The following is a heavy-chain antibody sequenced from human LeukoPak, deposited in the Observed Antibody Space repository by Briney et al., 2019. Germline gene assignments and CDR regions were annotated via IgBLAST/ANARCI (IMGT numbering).Heavy chain of an antibody. CDR2: INPSGGST. D-gene: IGHD3-10*01. V-gene: IGHV1-46*01. CDR1: GYIFTSYA. Sequence: ASVKVSCKASGYIFTSYAMNWVRQAPGQGLEWMGIINPSGGSTSYAQKFQGRVTMTRDMSTSTVYMELSSLRSEDTAVYYCARNMVRGVNFDAFDIWGQGTMVTVSS. J-gene: IGHJ3*02. CDR3: ARNMVRGVNFDAFDI.